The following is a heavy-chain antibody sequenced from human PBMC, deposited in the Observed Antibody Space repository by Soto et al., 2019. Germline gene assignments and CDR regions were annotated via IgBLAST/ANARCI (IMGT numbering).Heavy chain of an antibody. V-gene: IGHV6-1*01. D-gene: IGHD1-1*01. CDR3: ATSRPWYNYAFDI. CDR1: GDSVTSNSAA. CDR2: TYYRSKLYN. Sequence: PSQTLSLTCVISGDSVTSNSAAWNWISQSPSRGLEWLGRTYYRSKLYNDYAVSVKSRITINPDTSKNQFSLQLNSVTPEDTAVYYWATSRPWYNYAFDIWGQGTVVTVSS. J-gene: IGHJ3*02.